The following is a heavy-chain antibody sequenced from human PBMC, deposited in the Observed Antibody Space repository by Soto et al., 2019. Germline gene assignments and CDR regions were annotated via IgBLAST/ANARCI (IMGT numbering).Heavy chain of an antibody. CDR1: GVSISRYY. CDR2: IHHSGRT. CDR3: ARGYYDSRGYSEPFDS. J-gene: IGHJ4*02. V-gene: IGHV4-59*01. Sequence: NPSETLSLTCTVSGVSISRYYWSWMRQSPGKEMEWIGFIHHSGRTNSNPSLQSRLTMSVDTSKNQFSLSLSSVTAADTAVYYCARGYYDSRGYSEPFDSWGQGTLVTVSS. D-gene: IGHD3-22*01.